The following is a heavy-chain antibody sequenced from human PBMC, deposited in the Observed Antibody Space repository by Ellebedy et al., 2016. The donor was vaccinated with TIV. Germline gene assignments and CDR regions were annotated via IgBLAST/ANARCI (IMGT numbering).Heavy chain of an antibody. CDR2: INPSGGST. Sequence: AASVKVSCKASGYTFTSYYMHWMRQAPGQGLEWMGIINPSGGSTSYAQKLQGRVTMTRDTSTSTVYMELRSLRSDGTAVYYCARMYSSGSYYFDYWGQGTLVTVSS. CDR1: GYTFTSYY. J-gene: IGHJ4*02. D-gene: IGHD6-19*01. CDR3: ARMYSSGSYYFDY. V-gene: IGHV1-46*04.